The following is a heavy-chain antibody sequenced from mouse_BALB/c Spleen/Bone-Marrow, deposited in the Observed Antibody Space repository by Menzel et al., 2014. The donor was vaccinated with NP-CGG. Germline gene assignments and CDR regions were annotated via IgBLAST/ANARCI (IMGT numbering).Heavy chain of an antibody. CDR2: IDPANGNT. Sequence: VHVKQSGAELVKPGASVKLSCTASGFNIKDTYMRWVKQRPEQGLEWIGRIDPANGNTKYDPKFQGKATITADTSSNTAYLQLSSLTSEDTAVYYCASYVYGYYFDYWGQGTTLTVSS. D-gene: IGHD2-2*01. CDR3: ASYVYGYYFDY. V-gene: IGHV14-3*02. J-gene: IGHJ2*01. CDR1: GFNIKDTY.